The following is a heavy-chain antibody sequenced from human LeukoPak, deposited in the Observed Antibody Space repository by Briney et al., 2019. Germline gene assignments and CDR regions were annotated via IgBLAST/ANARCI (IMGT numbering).Heavy chain of an antibody. V-gene: IGHV3-21*01. J-gene: IGHJ4*02. CDR3: ARRGRLKFDY. CDR2: ISSSSSYI. CDR1: GFTFSSYS. Sequence: PGGSLRLSCAASGFTFSSYSMNWVRQAPGMGLDWVSSISSSSSYIYYADSVKGRFTISRDNAKNSLYLQMHSLRAEDTAVYYCARRGRLKFDYWGQGTLVTVSS. D-gene: IGHD2-21*02.